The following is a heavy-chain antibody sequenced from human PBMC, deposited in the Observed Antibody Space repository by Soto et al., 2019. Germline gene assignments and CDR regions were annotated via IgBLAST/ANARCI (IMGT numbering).Heavy chain of an antibody. V-gene: IGHV1-18*01. J-gene: IGHJ4*02. CDR3: ASDLVLTFGGVIVTRFDY. CDR1: GYTFTSYG. Sequence: QVQLVQSGAEVKKPGASVKVSCKASGYTFTSYGISWVRQAPGQGLEWMGWISAYNGNTNYAQKLQGRVTMTTDTSTSTAFMELRSLRSDDTAVYYCASDLVLTFGGVIVTRFDYWGQGTLVTVSS. D-gene: IGHD3-16*02. CDR2: ISAYNGNT.